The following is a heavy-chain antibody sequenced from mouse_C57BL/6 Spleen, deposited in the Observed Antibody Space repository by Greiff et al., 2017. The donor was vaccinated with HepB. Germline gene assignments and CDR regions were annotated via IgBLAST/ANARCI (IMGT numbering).Heavy chain of an antibody. CDR3: ARYITTVVATRYFDV. Sequence: EVKLMESGGGLVQPGGSLSLSCAASGFTFTDYYMSWVRQPPGKALEWLGFIRNKANGYTTEYSASVKGRFTISRDNSQSILYLQMNALRAEDSATYDCARYITTVVATRYFDVWGTGTTVTVSS. D-gene: IGHD1-1*01. CDR2: IRNKANGYTT. CDR1: GFTFTDYY. V-gene: IGHV7-3*01. J-gene: IGHJ1*03.